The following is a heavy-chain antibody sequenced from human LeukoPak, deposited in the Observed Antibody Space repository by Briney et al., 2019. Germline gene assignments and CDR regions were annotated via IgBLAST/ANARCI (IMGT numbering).Heavy chain of an antibody. CDR1: GFTFSDYY. Sequence: GGSLRLSCVASGFTFSDYYMSWIRQAPGKGLEWVSYISGSDGTIKYVDSVKGRFTISRDNAKNSLYLQMNSLRVEDTAVYYCARGFTQRDYWGQGTLVTVSS. CDR3: ARGFTQRDY. V-gene: IGHV3-11*01. J-gene: IGHJ4*02. D-gene: IGHD3-10*01. CDR2: ISGSDGTI.